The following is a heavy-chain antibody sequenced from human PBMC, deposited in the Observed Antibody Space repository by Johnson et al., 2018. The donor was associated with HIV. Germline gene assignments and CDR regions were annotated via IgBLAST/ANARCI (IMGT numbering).Heavy chain of an antibody. Sequence: QVQLVESGGGVVQPGESLTLSCVVSGLSFSNFGIHWVRQAPGKGPEWVAVISFDGNLKKYADSVKGRFTISRDNSKNTLYLEMNSLRVEDTAVYYCAKVVTSSSSWQDDAFDIWGQGTVVTVSS. CDR2: ISFDGNLK. J-gene: IGHJ3*02. V-gene: IGHV3-30*18. CDR1: GLSFSNFG. CDR3: AKVVTSSSSWQDDAFDI. D-gene: IGHD6-13*01.